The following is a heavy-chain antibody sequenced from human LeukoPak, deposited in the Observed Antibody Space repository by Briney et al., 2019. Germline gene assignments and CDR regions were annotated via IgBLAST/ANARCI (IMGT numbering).Heavy chain of an antibody. D-gene: IGHD6-19*01. Sequence: GGSLRLSCAASGFTFSNSAMSWVRQAPGKGLEWVSTLSGSGITTYYADSVKGRFTITRDNSKNTLYLEMNSLRAEDTAVYYCAKGIYSSGWSYFDYWGHGTLVTVSS. J-gene: IGHJ4*01. V-gene: IGHV3-23*01. CDR2: LSGSGITT. CDR1: GFTFSNSA. CDR3: AKGIYSSGWSYFDY.